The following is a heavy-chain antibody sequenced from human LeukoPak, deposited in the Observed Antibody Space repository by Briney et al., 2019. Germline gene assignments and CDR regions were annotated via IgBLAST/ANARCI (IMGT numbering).Heavy chain of an antibody. J-gene: IGHJ4*02. V-gene: IGHV3-21*01. D-gene: IGHD6-19*01. CDR2: ISDGSTYI. CDR1: GFTFSAYS. CDR3: ARDFHGYSSGWPTHRGNDY. Sequence: TGGSLRLSCSASGFTFSAYSMNWVRQAPGKGLEWVSSISDGSTYIFYGDSVKGRFTVSRDDADNSLYLQMNSLRAEDTAVYYCARDFHGYSSGWPTHRGNDYWGQGTLVTVSS.